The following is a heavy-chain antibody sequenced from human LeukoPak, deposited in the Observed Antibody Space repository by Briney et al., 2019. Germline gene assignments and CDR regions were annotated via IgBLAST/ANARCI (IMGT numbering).Heavy chain of an antibody. CDR3: AKGHDSSGYYSYVFDY. CDR1: GFTFSSYA. D-gene: IGHD3-22*01. V-gene: IGHV3-23*01. Sequence: PGGSLRLSCAASGFTFSSYAMSWVRQAPGKGLEWDSAISGSGGSTYYADSVKGRFTISRDNSKNTLYPQMNSLRAEDTAVYYCAKGHDSSGYYSYVFDYWGQGTLVTVSS. J-gene: IGHJ4*02. CDR2: ISGSGGST.